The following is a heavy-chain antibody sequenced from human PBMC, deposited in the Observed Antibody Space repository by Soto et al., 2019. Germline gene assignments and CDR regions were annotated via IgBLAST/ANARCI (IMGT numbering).Heavy chain of an antibody. CDR3: ARDPDPYSSSGGY. CDR1: GFTFSSYS. Sequence: GGSLRLSCAASGFTFSSYSMNWVRQAPGKGLEWVSSISSSSSYIYYADSVKGRFTISRDNAKNSLYLQMNSLRAEDTAVYYCARDPDPYSSSGGYWGQGTLVTVSS. CDR2: ISSSSSYI. V-gene: IGHV3-21*01. D-gene: IGHD6-6*01. J-gene: IGHJ4*02.